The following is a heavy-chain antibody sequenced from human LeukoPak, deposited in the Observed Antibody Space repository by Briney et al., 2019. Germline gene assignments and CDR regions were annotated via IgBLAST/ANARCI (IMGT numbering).Heavy chain of an antibody. CDR2: INHSGST. Sequence: SETLSLTCAVYSGSFSGYYWSWIRQPPGKGLEWIGEINHSGSTNYNPSLKSRVTISVDTSKNQFSLKLSSVTAADTAVYYCARVIQLWSGGADYWGQGTLVTVSS. V-gene: IGHV4-34*01. D-gene: IGHD5-18*01. CDR1: SGSFSGYY. J-gene: IGHJ4*02. CDR3: ARVIQLWSGGADY.